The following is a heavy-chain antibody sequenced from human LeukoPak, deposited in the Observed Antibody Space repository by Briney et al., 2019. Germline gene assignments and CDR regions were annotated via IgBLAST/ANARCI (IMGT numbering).Heavy chain of an antibody. J-gene: IGHJ5*01. V-gene: IGHV3-33*01. CDR2: IWYDGSNK. CDR1: GFTFSSYG. CDR3: VAATAGTYGWFDF. Sequence: TGGSLRLSCAASGFTFSSYGMHWVRQAPGKGLEWVAVIWYDGSNKYYADSVKGRSTISRDNSKNTLYLQMNSLRAEDTAVYYCVAATAGTYGWFDFWGQGTLVTVSS. D-gene: IGHD6-13*01.